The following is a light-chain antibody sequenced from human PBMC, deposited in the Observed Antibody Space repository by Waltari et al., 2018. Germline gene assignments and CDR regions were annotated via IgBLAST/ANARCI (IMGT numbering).Light chain of an antibody. CDR3: SAWDASLDGWV. Sequence: QAGLTQPPSVSQGLRQTATITCTGNSNNVGAQGVARLQQKQGHPPELVSDRSNNRPPGISERFSASTSGNTASLSITGLQTEDEADYYCSAWDASLDGWVFGGGTRLTAL. CDR2: RSN. CDR1: SNNVGAQG. V-gene: IGLV10-54*04. J-gene: IGLJ3*02.